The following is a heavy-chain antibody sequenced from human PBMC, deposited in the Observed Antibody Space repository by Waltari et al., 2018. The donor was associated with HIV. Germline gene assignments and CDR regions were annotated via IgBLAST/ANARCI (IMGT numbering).Heavy chain of an antibody. CDR3: ARHLMPYDSSGGGAFDI. CDR1: GGSISTYY. CDR2: IYYSGST. Sequence: QVQLQESGPGLVKPSETLSLTCSVSGGSISTYYCSWLRQPPGKGLEWIGYIYYSGSTNYNPSLKSRVTISVDTSKNQFSLKLSSVTAADTAVYYCARHLMPYDSSGGGAFDIWGQGTMVTVSS. V-gene: IGHV4-59*08. J-gene: IGHJ3*02. D-gene: IGHD3-22*01.